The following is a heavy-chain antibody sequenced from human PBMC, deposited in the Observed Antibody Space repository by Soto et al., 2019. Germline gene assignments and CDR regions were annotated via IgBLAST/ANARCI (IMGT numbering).Heavy chain of an antibody. J-gene: IGHJ4*02. V-gene: IGHV1-2*04. CDR2: INPNSGGT. Sequence: ASVKVSCKASGYTFTGYYMHWVRQAPGQGLEWMGWINPNSGGTNYAQKFQGWVTMTRDTSISTAYMELSRLRSDDTAVYYCARAGLDYGDYLDYWGQGTLVTAPQ. D-gene: IGHD4-17*01. CDR1: GYTFTGYY. CDR3: ARAGLDYGDYLDY.